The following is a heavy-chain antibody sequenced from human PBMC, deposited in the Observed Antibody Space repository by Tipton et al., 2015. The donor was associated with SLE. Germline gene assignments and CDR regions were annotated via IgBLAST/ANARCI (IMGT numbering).Heavy chain of an antibody. J-gene: IGHJ5*02. Sequence: TLSLTCTVSGGSISSYYWSWIRQPAGKGLEWIGRIYTSGSTNYSPSLKSRVTISVDTSKNQFSLKLRSVTAADTAVYFCARHLLRYNYFDPWGQGTLVTVSS. CDR1: GGSISSYY. CDR2: IYTSGST. D-gene: IGHD3-22*01. CDR3: ARHLLRYNYFDP. V-gene: IGHV4-4*07.